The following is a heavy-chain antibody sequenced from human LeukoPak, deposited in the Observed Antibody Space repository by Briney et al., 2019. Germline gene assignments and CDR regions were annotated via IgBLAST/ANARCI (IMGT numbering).Heavy chain of an antibody. V-gene: IGHV3-53*01. CDR1: GFTVSSNY. CDR2: IYSGGST. Sequence: GGSLRLSCAASGFTVSSNYMSWVRQAPGKGLEWVSVIYSGGSTYYADSVKGRFTISRDNSKNTLYLQMDSLRAEDTAVYYCARVSSYYGSGRSPYYYYGMDVWGQGTTVTVSS. D-gene: IGHD3-10*01. J-gene: IGHJ6*02. CDR3: ARVSSYYGSGRSPYYYYGMDV.